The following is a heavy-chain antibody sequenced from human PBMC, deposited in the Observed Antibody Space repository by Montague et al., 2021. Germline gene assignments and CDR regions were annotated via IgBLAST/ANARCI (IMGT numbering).Heavy chain of an antibody. CDR3: ARRLGIRAPFDY. CDR1: RSLINSDYY. V-gene: IGHV4-38-2*02. CDR2: VSHGGRT. Sequence: SETLSLTCTVSRSLINSDYYWGWIRQPPGKGLEWMGSVSHGGRTYYNPSLKSRVTISVDTSNNHFSLKLSSVTAADTAMYFCARRLGIRAPFDYWGQGTLVTVSS. J-gene: IGHJ4*02. D-gene: IGHD7-27*01.